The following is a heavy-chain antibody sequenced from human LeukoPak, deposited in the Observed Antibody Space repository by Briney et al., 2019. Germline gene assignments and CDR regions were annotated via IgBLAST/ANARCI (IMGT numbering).Heavy chain of an antibody. V-gene: IGHV3-30*03. Sequence: GGSLRLSCAASGFTFSSHDMHWVRQAPGKGLEWVAIISYDGGKKDYADSVKGRFTISRDNSKNTLYLQMNSLRAEDTAVYYCARDRYSYGFYYYYMDVWGKGTTVTVSS. CDR1: GFTFSSHD. J-gene: IGHJ6*03. CDR3: ARDRYSYGFYYYYMDV. D-gene: IGHD5-18*01. CDR2: ISYDGGKK.